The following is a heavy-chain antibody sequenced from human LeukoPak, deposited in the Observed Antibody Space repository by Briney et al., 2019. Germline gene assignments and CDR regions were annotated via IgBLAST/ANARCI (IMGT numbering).Heavy chain of an antibody. CDR1: RITFRNAW. Sequence: GGSLRLSCAVSRITFRNAWMSWVRQAPGKGLEWVARIRSKTEGETKEYAASVKGRFTISRDDSRSRLYLQMNSLRTEDTAVYYCATGVVTGTSRWGQGTLVTVSS. CDR2: IRSKTEGETK. J-gene: IGHJ4*02. CDR3: ATGVVTGTSR. D-gene: IGHD1-1*01. V-gene: IGHV3-15*01.